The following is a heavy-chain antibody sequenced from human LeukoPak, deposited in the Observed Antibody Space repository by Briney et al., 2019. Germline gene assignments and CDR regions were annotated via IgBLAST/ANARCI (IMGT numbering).Heavy chain of an antibody. V-gene: IGHV4-59*08. CDR1: GGSINPYY. J-gene: IGHJ3*02. CDR2: VRDNGES. Sequence: SETLSLTCTVSGGSINPYYWSWIRQPPGKGLEWIAYVRDNGESTYNPSLKSRLTISVDTPNNQISLRLSFVTAADTAMYYCARQPANTAAFDIWGLGTMVTVSS. CDR3: ARQPANTAAFDI. D-gene: IGHD5-18*01.